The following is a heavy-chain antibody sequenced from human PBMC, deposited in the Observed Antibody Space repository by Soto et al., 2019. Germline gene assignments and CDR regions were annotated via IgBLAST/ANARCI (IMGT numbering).Heavy chain of an antibody. CDR1: GYTFTVASYG. CDR3: ARTDSRPQDFDF. D-gene: IGHD6-13*01. CDR2: ISAYNGNT. V-gene: IGHV1-18*01. J-gene: IGHJ4*02. Sequence: QVQLVQSGAEVKKPWASVNVSCKASGYTFTVASYGITWVRQAPGQGLEWMGWISAYNGNTNYAQKLQGRVNMTTYTATSTAYVELRSLRSDDTAVYYCARTDSRPQDFDFWGQVTLVTVSS.